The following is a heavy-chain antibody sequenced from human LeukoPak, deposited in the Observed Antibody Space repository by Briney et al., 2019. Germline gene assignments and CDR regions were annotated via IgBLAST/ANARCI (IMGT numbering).Heavy chain of an antibody. CDR3: ARHRTVVTHNWFDP. Sequence: ASVKVSCKASGYTFTNYDTNWVRQATGQGLEWMGWMNPNSGNTGYAQKFQGRVTITRNTSISTAYMELSSLRSEDTAVYYCARHRTVVTHNWFDPWGQGTLVTVSS. J-gene: IGHJ5*02. V-gene: IGHV1-8*03. CDR1: GYTFTNYD. D-gene: IGHD4-23*01. CDR2: MNPNSGNT.